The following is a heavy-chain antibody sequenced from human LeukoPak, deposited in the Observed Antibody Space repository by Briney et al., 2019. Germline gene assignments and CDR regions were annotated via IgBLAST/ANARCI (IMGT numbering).Heavy chain of an antibody. D-gene: IGHD3-9*01. Sequence: SVKVSCKASGGTFSSYAISWVRQAPGQGLEWMGGIIPIFGTANYAQKFQGRVTITADESTSTAYKELSSLRSEDTAVYYCASSGGFDWLSGLYYFDYWGQGTLVTVSS. J-gene: IGHJ4*02. CDR3: ASSGGFDWLSGLYYFDY. V-gene: IGHV1-69*13. CDR1: GGTFSSYA. CDR2: IIPIFGTA.